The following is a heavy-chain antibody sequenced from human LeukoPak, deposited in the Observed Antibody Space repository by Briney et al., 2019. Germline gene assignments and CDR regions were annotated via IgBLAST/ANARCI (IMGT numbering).Heavy chain of an antibody. J-gene: IGHJ4*02. CDR2: IKQDGSEK. CDR1: GFTFSSYW. Sequence: GGSLRLSCAASGFTFSSYWMSWVRQAPGKGLEWVANIKQDGSEKYYVDSVKGRFTISRDNAKNSLYLQMNSLRAEDTAVYSCASDGYSYGPTSFDYWGQGTLVTVSS. D-gene: IGHD5-18*01. CDR3: ASDGYSYGPTSFDY. V-gene: IGHV3-7*01.